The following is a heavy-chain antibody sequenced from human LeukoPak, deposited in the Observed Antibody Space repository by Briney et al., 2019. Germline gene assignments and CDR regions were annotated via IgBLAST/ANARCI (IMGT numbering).Heavy chain of an antibody. D-gene: IGHD6-13*01. V-gene: IGHV3-21*01. Sequence: GGSLRLSCAASGFTFSSYSMTWVRQAPGKGLEWVSSISSSSSYIYYADSVKGRFTISRDNAKNSLYLQMNSLRAEDTAVYYCARNRAAAGVYFDYWGQGTLVTVSS. CDR1: GFTFSSYS. CDR2: ISSSSSYI. J-gene: IGHJ4*02. CDR3: ARNRAAAGVYFDY.